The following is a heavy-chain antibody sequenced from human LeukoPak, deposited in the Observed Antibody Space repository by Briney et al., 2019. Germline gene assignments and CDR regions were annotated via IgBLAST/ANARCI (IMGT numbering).Heavy chain of an antibody. J-gene: IGHJ3*02. V-gene: IGHV3-7*01. CDR2: IKQDGSEK. CDR1: GFTFSRFW. CDR3: AMGDTFDI. Sequence: GGSLRLSCVASGFTFSRFWMSRVRQAPGKGLEWVANIKQDGSEKNYVDSVKGRFTISRDNAKNSLFLQMNSLRAEDTAVYYCAMGDTFDIWGQGTMVTVSS.